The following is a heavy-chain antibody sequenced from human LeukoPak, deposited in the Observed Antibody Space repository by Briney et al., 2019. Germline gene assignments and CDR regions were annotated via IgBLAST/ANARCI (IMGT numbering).Heavy chain of an antibody. CDR3: ARAKIWNDLYAFDI. J-gene: IGHJ3*02. CDR1: GYTFTGYY. D-gene: IGHD1-1*01. V-gene: IGHV1-2*02. Sequence: ASVKVSCKASGYTFTGYYMHWVRQAPGQGLEWMGWINPNSGGTNYAQKFQGRVTMTRNTSISTAYMELSRLRSDDTAVYYCARAKIWNDLYAFDIWGQGTMVTVSS. CDR2: INPNSGGT.